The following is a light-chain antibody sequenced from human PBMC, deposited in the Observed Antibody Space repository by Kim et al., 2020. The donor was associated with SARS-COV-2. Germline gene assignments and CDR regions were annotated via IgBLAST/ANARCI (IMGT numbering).Light chain of an antibody. CDR1: QSISNY. CDR3: QQSYITPLT. CDR2: AAS. V-gene: IGKV1-39*01. Sequence: AAVGDRVIITCRARQSISNYLNWYQQKPRKAPKLLIYAASSLQSGVPSRFSGSGSGTHFTLTISSLQPEDFATYYCQQSYITPLTFGGGTKLEI. J-gene: IGKJ4*01.